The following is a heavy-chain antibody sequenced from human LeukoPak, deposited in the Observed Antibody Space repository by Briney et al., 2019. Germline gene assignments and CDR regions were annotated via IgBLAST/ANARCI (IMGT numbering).Heavy chain of an antibody. D-gene: IGHD1-26*01. Sequence: SQTLSLTCTVSGGSISSGSYYWSWIRQPAGKGLEWIGRIYTSGSTNYNPSLKSRVTISVDTSKNQFSLKLSSVTAADTAVYYCARGRGSYLFNDWGQGTLVTVSS. CDR2: IYTSGST. J-gene: IGHJ4*02. CDR1: GGSISSGSYY. V-gene: IGHV4-61*02. CDR3: ARGRGSYLFND.